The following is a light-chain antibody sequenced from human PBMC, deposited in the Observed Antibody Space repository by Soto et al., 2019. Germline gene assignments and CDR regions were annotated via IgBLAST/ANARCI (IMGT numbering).Light chain of an antibody. V-gene: IGKV3-20*01. Sequence: EIVLTQSPGTLSLSPGERATLSCRASQYMTRTYIAWYQQKPGQAPRLLIYAASNRATGIPDKFSGSGSGTDYSLTITSLEPEDSAVYYCHQYDKAPHTFGQGTKVEIK. CDR3: HQYDKAPHT. J-gene: IGKJ2*01. CDR1: QYMTRTY. CDR2: AAS.